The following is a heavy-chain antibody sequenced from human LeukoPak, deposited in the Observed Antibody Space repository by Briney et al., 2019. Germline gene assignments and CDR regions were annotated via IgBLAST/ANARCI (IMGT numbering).Heavy chain of an antibody. CDR1: GYTFTGYY. Sequence: ASVKVSCKASGYTFTGYYMHWVRQAPGQGLEWMGWINPNSCGTSYAQKFQGRVAMTRDTSISTAYMELSRLTSDDTAVYYCARSPYYYGSGSYFDYWGQGTLVTVSS. CDR2: INPNSCGT. J-gene: IGHJ4*02. V-gene: IGHV1-2*02. D-gene: IGHD3-10*01. CDR3: ARSPYYYGSGSYFDY.